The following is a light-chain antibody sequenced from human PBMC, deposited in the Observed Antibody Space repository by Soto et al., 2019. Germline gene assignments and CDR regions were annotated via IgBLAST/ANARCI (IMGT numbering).Light chain of an antibody. Sequence: AIRMTQSPSSFSASTGDRVTITCRASQGISSYLAWYQQKPGKAPKLLIYAASRLHSGVPPRFSGSGAGTDFTLTISSLQPEDVATYLCQQSATHARYLGGGTKV. CDR2: AAS. V-gene: IGKV1-8*01. CDR1: QGISSY. J-gene: IGKJ4*01. CDR3: QQSATHARY.